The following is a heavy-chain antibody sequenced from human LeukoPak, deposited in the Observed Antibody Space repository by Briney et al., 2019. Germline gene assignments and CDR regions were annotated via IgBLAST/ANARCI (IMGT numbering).Heavy chain of an antibody. D-gene: IGHD5-12*01. CDR1: GFTFGDYG. V-gene: IGHV3-15*01. CDR2: IKTKTDGVTT. J-gene: IGHJ3*02. Sequence: PGRSLRLSCTTSGFTFGDYGMSWFRQAPGKGLEWVGRIKTKTDGVTTDYAAPVKGRFTISRDDSKNTVYLQVTSLKIEDTAVYFCTGFETSGPDAFDTWGRGTMVTVSS. CDR3: TGFETSGPDAFDT.